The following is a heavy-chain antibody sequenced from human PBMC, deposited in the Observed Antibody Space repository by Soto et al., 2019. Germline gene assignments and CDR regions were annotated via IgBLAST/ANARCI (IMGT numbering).Heavy chain of an antibody. V-gene: IGHV4-4*02. CDR2: VAQNGYV. Sequence: QVQLQESGPGLVKPSGTLSLTCTVSNGSISSSNWWSWVRQSPVKGLEWIGEVAQNGYVGSIPSRKGRLTILLDQPTNRFSLRLTSVTAADTAVYYCARNRLDGYDFDSWGQGILVTVSS. J-gene: IGHJ4*02. CDR1: NGSISSSNW. CDR3: ARNRLDGYDFDS. D-gene: IGHD5-12*01.